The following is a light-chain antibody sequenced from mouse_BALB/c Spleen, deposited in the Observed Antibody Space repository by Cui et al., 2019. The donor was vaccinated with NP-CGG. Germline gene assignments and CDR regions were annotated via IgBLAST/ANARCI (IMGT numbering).Light chain of an antibody. CDR3: ALWYSNHWV. CDR1: TGAVTTNNY. J-gene: IGLJ1*01. Sequence: QAVVTQESALTTSPGETVTLTCRSSTGAVTTNNYSYWVQEKPDHLFTGLLGGTNNRAPGVPARFSGSLIGDKATLTITGAQTEDEAIYFCALWYSNHWVFGGGTKLTVL. V-gene: IGLV1*01. CDR2: GTN.